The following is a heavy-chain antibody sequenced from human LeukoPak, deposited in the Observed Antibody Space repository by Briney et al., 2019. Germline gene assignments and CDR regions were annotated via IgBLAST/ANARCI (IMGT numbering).Heavy chain of an antibody. CDR2: INPNSGGT. J-gene: IGHJ4*02. CDR1: GYTFTGYY. CDR3: AKDDGDYSRFDY. V-gene: IGHV1-2*02. D-gene: IGHD4-17*01. Sequence: ASVKVSCKASGYTFTGYYMHWVRQAPGQGLEWMGWINPNSGGTNYAQKFQGRVTMTRDTSISTAYMELSRLRSEDTAVYYCAKDDGDYSRFDYWGQGTLVTVSS.